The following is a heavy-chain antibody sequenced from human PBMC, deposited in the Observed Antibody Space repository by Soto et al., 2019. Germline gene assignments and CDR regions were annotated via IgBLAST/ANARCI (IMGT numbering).Heavy chain of an antibody. D-gene: IGHD3-22*01. CDR2: ISSSSSYI. V-gene: IGHV3-21*01. Sequence: WSLRLSWAASGFTFSSYSMNWVRQAPWKGLEWVSSISSSSSYIYYADSVKGRFTISRDNAKNSLYLQMNSLRAEDTAVYYCARSYYYDSSGYYHAWGYWGQGTLVTVSS. CDR1: GFTFSSYS. CDR3: ARSYYYDSSGYYHAWGY. J-gene: IGHJ4*02.